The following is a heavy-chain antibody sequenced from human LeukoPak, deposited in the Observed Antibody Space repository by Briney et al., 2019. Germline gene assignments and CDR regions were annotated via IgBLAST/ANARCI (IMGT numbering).Heavy chain of an antibody. D-gene: IGHD3-22*01. Sequence: SVKVSCKASGGTFSSYAISWVRQAPGQGLEWMGGIIPIFGTANYAQKFQGRVTITADESTSTAYMELSSLRSEATAVYYCETYYYDSSGYLGVDYWGQGTLVTVSS. CDR2: IIPIFGTA. V-gene: IGHV1-69*13. J-gene: IGHJ4*02. CDR3: ETYYYDSSGYLGVDY. CDR1: GGTFSSYA.